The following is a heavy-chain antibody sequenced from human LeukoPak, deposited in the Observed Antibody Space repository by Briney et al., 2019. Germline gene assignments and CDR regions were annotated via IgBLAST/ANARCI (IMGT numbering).Heavy chain of an antibody. D-gene: IGHD6-19*01. CDR1: GFTFSSYA. Sequence: GGSLRLSCSASGFTFSSYAMHWVRQAPGKGLEYVSAISSNGGSTYYADSVKGRFTISRDNSKNTLYLQMNSLRAEDTAIYYCARDRYSNGPLNWFDPWGQGTLVTVSS. J-gene: IGHJ5*02. CDR2: ISSNGGST. V-gene: IGHV3-64*04. CDR3: ARDRYSNGPLNWFDP.